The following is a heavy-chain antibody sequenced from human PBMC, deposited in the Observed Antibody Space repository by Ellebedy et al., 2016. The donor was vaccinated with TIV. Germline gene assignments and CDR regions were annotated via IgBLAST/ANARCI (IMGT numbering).Heavy chain of an antibody. CDR2: IYYIGNT. J-gene: IGHJ6*03. CDR3: ARAPTGPNYRYYVDV. CDR1: GDSISPYY. V-gene: IGHV4-59*12. Sequence: SETLSLTXTITGDSISPYYWSWIRQPPGKGLEWVGSIYYIGNTNYNPSLTSRVTISLDTSKNQFSLKLRSVTAADTAVYYCARAPTGPNYRYYVDVWGKGTTVTVSS.